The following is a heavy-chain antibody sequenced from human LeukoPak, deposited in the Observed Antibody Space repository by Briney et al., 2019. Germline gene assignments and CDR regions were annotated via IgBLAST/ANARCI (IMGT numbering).Heavy chain of an antibody. Sequence: ASVKVSCKASGYTFTGYYMHWVRQALGQGLEWMGWINPNSGGTNYAQKFQGRVTMTRDTSISTAYMELSRLRSDDTAVYYCARDGEVSNYDDFDYWGQGTLVTVSS. CDR1: GYTFTGYY. D-gene: IGHD4-11*01. V-gene: IGHV1-2*02. CDR2: INPNSGGT. J-gene: IGHJ4*02. CDR3: ARDGEVSNYDDFDY.